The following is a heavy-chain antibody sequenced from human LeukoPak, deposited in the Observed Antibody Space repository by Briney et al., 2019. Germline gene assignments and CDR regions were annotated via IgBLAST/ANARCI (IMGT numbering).Heavy chain of an antibody. V-gene: IGHV3-48*03. Sequence: AGGSLRLSCAASGFTFSSYEMNWVRQAPGKGLEWVSYISSSGSTIYYAGPVKGRFTISRDNAKNSLYLQMNSLRAEDTAVYYCNGVGATKAWGYYYCLDVWGQGTTVTVYS. D-gene: IGHD1-26*01. CDR2: ISSSGSTI. CDR1: GFTFSSYE. CDR3: NGVGATKAWGYYYCLDV. J-gene: IGHJ6*02.